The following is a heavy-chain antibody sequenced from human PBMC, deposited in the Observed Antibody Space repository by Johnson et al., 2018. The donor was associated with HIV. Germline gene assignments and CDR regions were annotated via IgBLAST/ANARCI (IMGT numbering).Heavy chain of an antibody. D-gene: IGHD2-15*01. V-gene: IGHV3-9*01. CDR1: GFTFDDYA. CDR3: SKFVGYCSGGGCYTPGDT. CDR2: IRSHSGSI. J-gene: IGHJ3*02. Sequence: EVQLVESGGGVVQPGRSLRLSCAASGFTFDDYAMHWVRQAPGKGLEWVSGIRSHSGSIGSADSVKGRFTISRDNSKNTLYLQMNSLKTEDTAVYYCSKFVGYCSGGGCYTPGDTWGQGTMVTVSS.